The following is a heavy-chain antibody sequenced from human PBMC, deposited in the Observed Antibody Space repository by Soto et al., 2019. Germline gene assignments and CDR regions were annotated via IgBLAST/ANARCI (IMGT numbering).Heavy chain of an antibody. V-gene: IGHV1-18*01. J-gene: IGHJ4*02. CDR2: ISVYNGNT. Sequence: QVQLVQSGAEVKKPGSSVKVSCKASGYTFSSYGVSWVRQAPGQGLEWMGWISVYNGNTNYAQKVQGRVNMTTDTSWSTSYMELRSLRSDDTAVYYCARTVDCSSTPCYAFDYWGQGTLVTVSS. D-gene: IGHD2-2*01. CDR1: GYTFSSYG. CDR3: ARTVDCSSTPCYAFDY.